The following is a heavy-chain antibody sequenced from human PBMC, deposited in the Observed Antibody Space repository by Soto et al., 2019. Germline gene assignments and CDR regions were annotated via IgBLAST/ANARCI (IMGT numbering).Heavy chain of an antibody. D-gene: IGHD3-22*01. CDR3: AKDPIRHYDSSGYIDY. CDR1: GFTFSSYA. Sequence: PGGSLRLSCAASGFTFSSYAMSLVRQAPGKGLEWVSSISGSGGSTYYADSVKGRFTISRDNSKNTLYLQMNSLRAEDTAVYYCAKDPIRHYDSSGYIDYGGQGTLVTAPQ. CDR2: ISGSGGST. V-gene: IGHV3-23*01. J-gene: IGHJ4*02.